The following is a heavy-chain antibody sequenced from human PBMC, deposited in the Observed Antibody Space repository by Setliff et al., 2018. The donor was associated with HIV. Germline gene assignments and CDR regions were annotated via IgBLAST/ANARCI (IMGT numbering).Heavy chain of an antibody. CDR1: GGSISSSSYY. D-gene: IGHD3-22*01. J-gene: IGHJ2*01. CDR2: IYYSGST. Sequence: SETLSLTCTVSGGSISSSSYYWGWIRQPPGKGLEWIGSIYYSGSTYYNPSLKSRVTISVDTSKNQFSLKLSSVTAADTAVYYCARHPSYYYDSSGTNWYFDLWGQGTLVTVSS. V-gene: IGHV4-39*01. CDR3: ARHPSYYYDSSGTNWYFDL.